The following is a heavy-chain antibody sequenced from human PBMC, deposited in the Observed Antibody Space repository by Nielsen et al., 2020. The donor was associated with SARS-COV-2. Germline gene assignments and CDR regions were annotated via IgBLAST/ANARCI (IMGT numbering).Heavy chain of an antibody. V-gene: IGHV3-33*01. CDR1: GFTFSSYA. CDR3: ARSWDV. Sequence: GGSLRLSCAASGFTFSSYAMHWVRQAPGKGLEWVAVIWYDGSNQYYADSVKGRFTIPRDNSKNTLYLQMNSLRAEDTAVYYCARSWDVWGQGTTVTVSS. CDR2: IWYDGSNQ. J-gene: IGHJ6*02.